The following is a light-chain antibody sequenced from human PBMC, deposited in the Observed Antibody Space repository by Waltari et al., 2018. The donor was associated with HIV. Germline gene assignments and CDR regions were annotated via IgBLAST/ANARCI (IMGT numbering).Light chain of an antibody. V-gene: IGLV3-21*02. CDR3: QVCHSRTAHVE. J-gene: IGLJ2*01. CDR2: DDS. CDR1: NIGSQN. Sequence: SYVLTQSPSVSVAPGRTAEITCGGDNIGSQNVHWYQQKSGQAPVLLVYDDSGRLAGIHVRFSGSNSGNTATLTITRVEAGDEANYYCQVCHSRTAHVEFGGGTTLTVL.